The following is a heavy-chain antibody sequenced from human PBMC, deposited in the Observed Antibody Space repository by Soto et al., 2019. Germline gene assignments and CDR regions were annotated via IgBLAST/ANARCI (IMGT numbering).Heavy chain of an antibody. V-gene: IGHV4-34*01. CDR3: ARGSGYSRRYFDY. CDR2: INHSGST. D-gene: IGHD5-18*01. J-gene: IGHJ4*02. Sequence: QVQLQQWGAGLLKPSETLSLTCAVYGGSFSGYYWSWIRQPPGKGLEWIGEINHSGSTNYNPSLKSRVTISVDTSKNQFSLKLSSVTAADTAVYYCARGSGYSRRYFDYWGQGTLVTVSS. CDR1: GGSFSGYY.